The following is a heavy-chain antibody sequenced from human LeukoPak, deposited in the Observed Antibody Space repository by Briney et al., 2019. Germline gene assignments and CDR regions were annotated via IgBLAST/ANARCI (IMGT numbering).Heavy chain of an antibody. D-gene: IGHD4-17*01. V-gene: IGHV4-30-4*01. CDR2: IYYSGST. CDR1: GGSISSGDYY. Sequence: SETLSLTCTVSGGSISSGDYYWSWIRQPPGKGLEWNGYIYYSGSTYYNPSLKSRVTISVDTSKNQFSLKLSSVTAADTAVYYCARSMTTVTTPYFDYWGQGTLATVSS. CDR3: ARSMTTVTTPYFDY. J-gene: IGHJ4*02.